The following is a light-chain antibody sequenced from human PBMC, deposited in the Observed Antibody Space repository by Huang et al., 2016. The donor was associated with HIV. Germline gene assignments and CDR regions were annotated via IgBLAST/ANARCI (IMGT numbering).Light chain of an antibody. CDR1: QSLLHSDGETY. CDR3: MQRTQRPLT. J-gene: IGKJ4*01. V-gene: IGKV2D-29*02. CDR2: EVS. Sequence: DIVMTQTPLSLSVTPGQPASISCKSSQSLLHSDGETYLYWYLHKPGQSPQLLIYEVSNRFAGVPDWFSGSGSGTDFTLRISRVEAEDVGVYYCMQRTQRPLTFGGGTKVEIK.